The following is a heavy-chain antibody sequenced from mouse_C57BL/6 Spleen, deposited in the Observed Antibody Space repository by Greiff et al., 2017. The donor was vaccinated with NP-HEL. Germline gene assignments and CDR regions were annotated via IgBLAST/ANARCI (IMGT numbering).Heavy chain of an antibody. CDR1: GYTFTSYR. V-gene: IGHV1-55*01. J-gene: IGHJ4*01. CDR2: IYPGSGST. CDR3: ARSNYGTIGY. Sequence: QVQLQQPGAELVKPGASVKMSCKASGYTFTSYRRTWVKQRPGQGLEWIGDIYPGSGSTNCKQKFKSKATLTVDTSYSTAYMQLSSLTSEDSAVYYWARSNYGTIGYWGNRTSVTVAS. D-gene: IGHD2-5*01.